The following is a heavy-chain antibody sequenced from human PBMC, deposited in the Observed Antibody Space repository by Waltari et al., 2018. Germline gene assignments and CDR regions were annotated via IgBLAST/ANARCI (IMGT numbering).Heavy chain of an antibody. CDR3: ARDRLEYYYDSSGLVFDY. D-gene: IGHD3-22*01. CDR2: LWYEGSNK. V-gene: IGHV3-33*04. J-gene: IGHJ4*02. Sequence: QVQLVESGGGVVQPGRSLRLRGAAAGFRFRSFGLHWVPQVPGQAPGKGRGWVAMLWYEGSNKYYADSVKGRFTISRDNSKNTLYLQMNSLRAEDTAVYYCARDRLEYYYDSSGLVFDYWGQGALVTVSS. CDR1: GFRFRSFG.